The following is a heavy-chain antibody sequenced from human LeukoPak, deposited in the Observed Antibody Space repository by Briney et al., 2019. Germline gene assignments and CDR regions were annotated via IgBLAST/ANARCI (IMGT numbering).Heavy chain of an antibody. CDR1: GGSISSYY. D-gene: IGHD6-13*01. J-gene: IGHJ5*02. CDR2: IYYSGST. V-gene: IGHV4-59*01. Sequence: SETLSLTCTVSGGSISSYYWSWIRQPPGKGLEWIGYIYYSGSTNYNPSLKSRVTISVDTSKNQFFLNLRSVTAADTAVYYCARVPRIEAGATGDWFDPWGQGTVVTVSS. CDR3: ARVPRIEAGATGDWFDP.